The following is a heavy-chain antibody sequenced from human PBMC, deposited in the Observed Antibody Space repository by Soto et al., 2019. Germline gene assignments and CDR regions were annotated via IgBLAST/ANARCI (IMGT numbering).Heavy chain of an antibody. V-gene: IGHV3-30*18. D-gene: IGHD3-10*01. CDR2: ISYDGSNK. J-gene: IGHJ6*02. CDR1: GFTFSSYG. Sequence: ESGGGVVQPGRSLRLSCAASGFTFSSYGMHWVRQAPGKGLEWVAVISYDGSNKYYADSVKGRFTISRDNSKNTLYLQMNSLRAEDTAVYYCAKDTMVRGVPPYYYYGMDVWGQGTTVTVSS. CDR3: AKDTMVRGVPPYYYYGMDV.